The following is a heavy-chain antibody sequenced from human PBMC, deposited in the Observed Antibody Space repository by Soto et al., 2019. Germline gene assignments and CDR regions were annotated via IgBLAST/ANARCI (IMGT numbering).Heavy chain of an antibody. Sequence: QVQLVESGGGLVKPGGSLRLSCAASGFTLSDYYMTWIRQAPGKGLEWVSDISISGTTIHYADSVRGRFTISRDNAKNSLWIQTNPLRAEETAVYYCARLRIDGYDHFWGQGNRVTVSS. D-gene: IGHD3-22*01. CDR3: ARLRIDGYDHF. J-gene: IGHJ4*02. CDR2: ISISGTTI. CDR1: GFTLSDYY. V-gene: IGHV3-11*01.